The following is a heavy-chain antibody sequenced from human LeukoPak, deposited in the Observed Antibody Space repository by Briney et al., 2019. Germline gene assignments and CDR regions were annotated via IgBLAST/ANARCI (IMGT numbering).Heavy chain of an antibody. J-gene: IGHJ3*02. CDR1: GFTFSSYA. V-gene: IGHV3-30-3*01. CDR2: ISYDGSNK. Sequence: PGGSLRLSCAASGFTFSSYAMHWVRQAPGKGPEWVAVISYDGSNKYYADSVKGRFTISRDNSKNTLYLQMNSLRAEDTAVYYCARDGSGYSSRYDAFDIWGQGTMVTVSS. CDR3: ARDGSGYSSRYDAFDI. D-gene: IGHD5-18*01.